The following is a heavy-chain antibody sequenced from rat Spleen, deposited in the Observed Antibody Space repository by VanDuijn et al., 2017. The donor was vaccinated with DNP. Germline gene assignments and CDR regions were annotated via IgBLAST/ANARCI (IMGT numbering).Heavy chain of an antibody. CDR1: GFTFSDYA. D-gene: IGHD1-12*02. CDR3: ARHYYDGSYYFDY. Sequence: EVQLVESGGGLVQPGNSLKLSCAASGFTFSDYAMAWVRQSPKKGLEWVATIIYDGSSTYYRDSVKGRFTVSRENAKSTLYLQMDSLRSEDTATYYCARHYYDGSYYFDYWGQGVTVTVSS. V-gene: IGHV5-17*01. CDR2: IIYDGSST. J-gene: IGHJ2*01.